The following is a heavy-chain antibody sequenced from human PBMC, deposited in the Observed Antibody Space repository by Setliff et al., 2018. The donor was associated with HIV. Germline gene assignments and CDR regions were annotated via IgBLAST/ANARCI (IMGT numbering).Heavy chain of an antibody. Sequence: SETLSLTCIVSLDSISSGYYWGWIRQPPGKGLEWIGSIYHSGSTYYNPSLKSRLTISVDTSKNEFSLKVASVTAADTAVYFCARQRAVAGINDYWGQGTLVTV. J-gene: IGHJ4*02. D-gene: IGHD6-19*01. V-gene: IGHV4-38-2*02. CDR2: IYHSGST. CDR3: ARQRAVAGINDY. CDR1: LDSISSGYY.